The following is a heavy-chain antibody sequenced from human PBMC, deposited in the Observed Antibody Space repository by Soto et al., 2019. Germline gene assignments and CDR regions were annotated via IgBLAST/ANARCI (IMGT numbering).Heavy chain of an antibody. CDR2: ISAYNGNT. Sequence: ASVKVSCKASGYTFTSYGISWVRQAPGQGLEWMGWISAYNGNTNYAQKFQGRVTMTRDTSTSTAYMELSSLRSEDTAVYYCASSPGYSYGDYWGQGTLVTVSS. CDR3: ASSPGYSYGDY. V-gene: IGHV1-18*01. CDR1: GYTFTSYG. D-gene: IGHD5-18*01. J-gene: IGHJ4*02.